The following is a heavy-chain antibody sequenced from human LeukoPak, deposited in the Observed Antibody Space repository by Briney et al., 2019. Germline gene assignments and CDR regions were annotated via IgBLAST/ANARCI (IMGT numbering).Heavy chain of an antibody. J-gene: IGHJ4*02. Sequence: GGSLRLSCAASGFTFSSYAMHWVRQAPGKGLEWVAVISYDGSNKYYADSVKGRFIISRDNSKNTLYLQMNSLRAEDTAVYYCARDLSRSRPDCSGGSCYSVYWGQGTLVTVSS. V-gene: IGHV3-30*04. CDR1: GFTFSSYA. CDR2: ISYDGSNK. CDR3: ARDLSRSRPDCSGGSCYSVY. D-gene: IGHD2-15*01.